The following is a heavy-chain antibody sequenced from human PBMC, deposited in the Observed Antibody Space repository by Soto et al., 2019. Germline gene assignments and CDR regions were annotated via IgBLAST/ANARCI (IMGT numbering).Heavy chain of an antibody. CDR2: IYYSGST. J-gene: IGHJ4*02. D-gene: IGHD6-19*01. Sequence: QVQLQESGPGLVKPSETLSLTCTVSGGSVSSGHYYWSLIRQPPGKGLEWIGYIYYSGSTDYNPSLRSRVNMSLDTSKNQFSLKLSSVTAADKAVYYCATGNSSGLFFDYWGQGTLVTVSS. CDR3: ATGNSSGLFFDY. CDR1: GGSVSSGHYY. V-gene: IGHV4-61*01.